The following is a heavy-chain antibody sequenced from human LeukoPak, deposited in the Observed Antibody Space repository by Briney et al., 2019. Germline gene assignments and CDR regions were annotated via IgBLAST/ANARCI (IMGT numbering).Heavy chain of an antibody. CDR3: ARATGSSGWYSFGFNY. CDR1: GGSISSYY. J-gene: IGHJ4*02. Sequence: PSETLSLICTVSGGSISSYYWSWIRQPAGKGLEWIGRIYTSGSTNYNPSLKSRVTMSVDTSKNQFSLKLSSVTAADTAVYYCARATGSSGWYSFGFNYWGQGTLVTVSS. CDR2: IYTSGST. V-gene: IGHV4-4*07. D-gene: IGHD6-19*01.